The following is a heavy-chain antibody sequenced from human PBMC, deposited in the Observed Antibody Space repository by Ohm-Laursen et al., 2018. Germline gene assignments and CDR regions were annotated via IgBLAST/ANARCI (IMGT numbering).Heavy chain of an antibody. CDR2: VYYTGST. CDR1: GDSISNSY. D-gene: IGHD2-21*01. Sequence: TLSLTCTVSGDSISNSYWSWIRQSPGKGLEYIGYVYYTGSTNYNPSLKSRVTISLDTSKYQSSLRLTSVTAADTAVYYCATCSSAEYFQQWGQGTLVTVSS. J-gene: IGHJ1*01. V-gene: IGHV4-59*12. CDR3: ATCSSAEYFQQ.